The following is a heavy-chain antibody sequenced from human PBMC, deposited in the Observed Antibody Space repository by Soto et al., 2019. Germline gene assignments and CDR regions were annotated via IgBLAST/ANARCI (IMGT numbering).Heavy chain of an antibody. CDR3: ARHSCSSTSCSFSD. CDR1: GGSFSGYY. J-gene: IGHJ4*02. Sequence: SETLSLTCAVYGGSFSGYYWSWIRQPPGKGLEWIGEINHSGSTNYNPSLKSRVTISVDTSKNQFSLKLSSVTAADTAVYYCARHSCSSTSCSFSDWGQGTLVTVSS. D-gene: IGHD2-2*01. CDR2: INHSGST. V-gene: IGHV4-34*01.